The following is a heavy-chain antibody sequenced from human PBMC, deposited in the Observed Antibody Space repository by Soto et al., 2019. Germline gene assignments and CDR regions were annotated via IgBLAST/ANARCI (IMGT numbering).Heavy chain of an antibody. CDR2: ISGSGGST. V-gene: IGHV3-23*01. J-gene: IGHJ6*02. Sequence: GGSLRLSCAASGFTFSSYAMSWVRQAPGKGLEWVSAISGSGGSTYYADSVKGRFTISRDNSKNTLYLRMNSLRAEDTAVYYCHFYSNWNGMDVWGQGTTVTVSS. D-gene: IGHD4-4*01. CDR1: GFTFSSYA. CDR3: HFYSNWNGMDV.